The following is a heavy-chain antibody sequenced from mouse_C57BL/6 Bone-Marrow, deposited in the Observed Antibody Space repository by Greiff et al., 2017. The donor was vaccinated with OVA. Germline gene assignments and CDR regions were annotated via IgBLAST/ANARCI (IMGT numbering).Heavy chain of an antibody. D-gene: IGHD1-1*01. J-gene: IGHJ2*01. CDR1: GYTFTSSW. V-gene: IGHV1-72*01. CDR2: IYPNSGGP. CDR3: ARGAVVKDY. Sequence: QVQLQQPGAELVKPGASVKLSCKASGYTFTSSWMHWVKQRPGRGLEWIGRIYPNSGGPKYNEQFKSKATLTVDNPSSTAYMPLSSLTSEDSAVYYGARGAVVKDYWGQGTTLTVSS.